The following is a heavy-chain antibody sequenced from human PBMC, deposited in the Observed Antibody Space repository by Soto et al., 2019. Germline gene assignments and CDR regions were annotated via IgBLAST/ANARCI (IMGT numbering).Heavy chain of an antibody. Sequence: GGSLRLSCAASRFTFSTYTMHWVRQAPGKGLEWVALMSYGGRNKYYADSVKGRFTISRDSSNTLYLQMNRLRLEDAAVYYCVKGEYYYDSSGYYPFDYWGQGTLVTVSS. CDR2: MSYGGRNK. CDR3: VKGEYYYDSSGYYPFDY. J-gene: IGHJ4*02. D-gene: IGHD3-22*01. CDR1: RFTFSTYT. V-gene: IGHV3-30-3*01.